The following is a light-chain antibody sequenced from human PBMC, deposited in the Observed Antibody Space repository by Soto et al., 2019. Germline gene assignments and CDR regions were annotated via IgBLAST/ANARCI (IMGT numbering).Light chain of an antibody. V-gene: IGKV3D-20*02. CDR1: QSVSSSY. Sequence: PGERVTLCCRASQSVSSSYLTWYQQKPGQAPRLLIYGASTTATGIPARFSGSGSGTDFTLTISRLEPADFAVYYGQQRSNWPPLTFGGGTKVDIK. J-gene: IGKJ4*01. CDR3: QQRSNWPPLT. CDR2: GAS.